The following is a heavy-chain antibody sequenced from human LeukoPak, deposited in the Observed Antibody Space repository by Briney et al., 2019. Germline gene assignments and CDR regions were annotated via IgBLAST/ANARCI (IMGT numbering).Heavy chain of an antibody. D-gene: IGHD4-17*01. Sequence: PGGSLRLSCAASGFTFSSYSMNWVRQAPGKGLEWVSSISSSSSYIYYADSVKGRFTISRDNAKNSLYLQMNSLRAEDTAVYYCAKDPTYGDYAFYYYMDVWGKGTTVTISS. V-gene: IGHV3-21*04. CDR1: GFTFSSYS. CDR2: ISSSSSYI. CDR3: AKDPTYGDYAFYYYMDV. J-gene: IGHJ6*03.